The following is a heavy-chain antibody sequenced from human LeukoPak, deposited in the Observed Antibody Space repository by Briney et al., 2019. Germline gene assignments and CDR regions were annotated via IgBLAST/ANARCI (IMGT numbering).Heavy chain of an antibody. CDR1: GFTFSSYG. D-gene: IGHD5-18*01. J-gene: IGHJ3*02. CDR3: AKGEMDTAGGPLDAFDI. V-gene: IGHV3-30*02. Sequence: GGSLRLSCAASGFTFSSYGMPWVRQAPGKGLEWVAFIRFDGSNKYYAYSVKGRFTISRDNSKNTLYLQMNSLRAEDTAVYYCAKGEMDTAGGPLDAFDIWGQGTMVTVSS. CDR2: IRFDGSNK.